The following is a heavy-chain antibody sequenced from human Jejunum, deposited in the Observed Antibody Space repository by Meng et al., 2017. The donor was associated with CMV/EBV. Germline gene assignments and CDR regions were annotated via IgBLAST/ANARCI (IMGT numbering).Heavy chain of an antibody. CDR1: GFTFSSYA. V-gene: IGHV3-23*01. J-gene: IGHJ4*02. D-gene: IGHD3-9*01. Sequence: AGFTFSSYAMSWVRQAPGKGLEWVSGTSGSGGSTYYADSVKGRFTISRDNSKNTLYLQMNSLRAEDMAVYYCAKENSADILTGYPTYWGQGTLVTVSS. CDR2: TSGSGGST. CDR3: AKENSADILTGYPTY.